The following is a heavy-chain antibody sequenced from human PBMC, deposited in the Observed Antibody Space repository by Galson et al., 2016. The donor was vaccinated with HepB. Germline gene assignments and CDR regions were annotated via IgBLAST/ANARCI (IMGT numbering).Heavy chain of an antibody. CDR3: ARDQIKWDGYNYGMDV. V-gene: IGHV3-53*01. CDR2: IYSGGST. CDR1: GFTVSTSY. J-gene: IGHJ6*02. Sequence: SLRLSCAASGFTVSTSYMSWVRQAPGKGLEWVPVIYSGGSTYYADSVKGRFAISRDNSNNTLYLQMNSLRAEDTAVYYCARDQIKWDGYNYGMDVWGQGTTVTVSS. D-gene: IGHD1-26*01.